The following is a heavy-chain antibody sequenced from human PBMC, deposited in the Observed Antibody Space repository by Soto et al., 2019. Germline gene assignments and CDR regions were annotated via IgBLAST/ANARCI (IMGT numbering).Heavy chain of an antibody. J-gene: IGHJ5*02. V-gene: IGHV4-39*01. CDR3: ARLNKPGWFDP. CDR2: IYYTGST. CDR1: GGSIISSNYY. Sequence: SETLSLTCTVSGGSIISSNYYWAWIRQPPGTGLEWIGTIYYTGSTYYNPSLKSRITMSVDTSKSQFSLTLSSVTAADTAVYYCARLNKPGWFDPWGQGTLVTVS.